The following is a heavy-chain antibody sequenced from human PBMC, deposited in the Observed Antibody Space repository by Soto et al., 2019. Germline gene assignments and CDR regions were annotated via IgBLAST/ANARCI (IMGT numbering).Heavy chain of an antibody. CDR2: ISVFNDKT. CDR3: ARDLDGSGSYYTDY. Sequence: ASVNVSCKASGYTFTSTGISWVRQAPGQGPEWMGWISVFNDKTNYAQKFQGRVTMTADTSTTTAYMEMRSLTSDDTAVYYCARDLDGSGSYYTDYWGQGTLVTV. D-gene: IGHD3-10*01. CDR1: GYTFTSTG. J-gene: IGHJ4*02. V-gene: IGHV1-18*01.